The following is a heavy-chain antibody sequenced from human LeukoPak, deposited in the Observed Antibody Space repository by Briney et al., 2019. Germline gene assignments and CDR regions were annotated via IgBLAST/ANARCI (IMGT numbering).Heavy chain of an antibody. Sequence: GSSVKVSCKASGGTFSSYAISWVRQAPGQGLEWMGGIIPIFGTANYAQKFQGRVTITADESTSTAYMELSSLRSEDTAVYYCARAVPGAVTIFGVVIHRFDPWGQGTLVTVSS. CDR3: ARAVPGAVTIFGVVIHRFDP. CDR2: IIPIFGTA. D-gene: IGHD3-3*01. CDR1: GGTFSSYA. J-gene: IGHJ5*02. V-gene: IGHV1-69*01.